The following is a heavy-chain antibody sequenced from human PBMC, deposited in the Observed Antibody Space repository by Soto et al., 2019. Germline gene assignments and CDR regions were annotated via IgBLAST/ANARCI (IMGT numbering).Heavy chain of an antibody. V-gene: IGHV1-69*12. CDR1: GDTFTNHV. CDR2: IISLFGTP. Sequence: QVQLVQSGGEVKKPGSSVKVSCKASGDTFTNHVFNWVRQAPGQGLEWMGGIISLFGTPNYAQSFQGRVTITADESTATSYMELSSLRSEDTAVYYCAGDLGSGYDRGDYWGQGTLVTVSS. J-gene: IGHJ4*02. D-gene: IGHD5-12*01. CDR3: AGDLGSGYDRGDY.